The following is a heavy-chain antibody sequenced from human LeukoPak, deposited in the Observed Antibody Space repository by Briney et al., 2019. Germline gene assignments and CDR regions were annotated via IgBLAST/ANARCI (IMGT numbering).Heavy chain of an antibody. CDR3: ATIGALSSNYYYMDV. V-gene: IGHV1-24*01. Sequence: ASVKVSCEVSGHSLHEISMHWVRQAPGKGLEWMGGFDPEGGETIYAQKFQGRVTMTEDTSTDTAYMELSSLRSEDTAIYYCATIGALSSNYYYMDVSGKGTTVTVSS. J-gene: IGHJ6*03. CDR1: GHSLHEIS. CDR2: FDPEGGET. D-gene: IGHD6-6*01.